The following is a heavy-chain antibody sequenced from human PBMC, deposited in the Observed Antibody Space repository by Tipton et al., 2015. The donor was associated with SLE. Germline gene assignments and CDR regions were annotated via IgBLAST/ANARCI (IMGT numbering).Heavy chain of an antibody. D-gene: IGHD3-16*02. CDR2: IYYSGST. Sequence: TLSLTCTVSGYSISSGYYWGWIRQPPGKGLEWIGYIYYSGSTNYNPSLKSRVTISVDTSKNQFSLKLSSVTAADTAVYYCARGIVGGLFDYWGQGTLVTVSS. V-gene: IGHV4-61*01. J-gene: IGHJ4*02. CDR3: ARGIVGGLFDY. CDR1: GYSISSGYY.